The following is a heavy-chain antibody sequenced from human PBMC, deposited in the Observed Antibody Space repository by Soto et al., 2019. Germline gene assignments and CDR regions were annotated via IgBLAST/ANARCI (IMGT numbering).Heavy chain of an antibody. CDR2: IIPLFGTA. Sequence: QVYLVQSGAEVKKPGSSVKISCKASGGIFSSNTINWVRQAAGQGLEWMGGIIPLFGTANYAEKFQGRVTITADKYTKTEYMEFKSLRSEDTAVYYCASKAACGGDCYAFDSWGQGNLVTVSS. CDR1: GGIFSSNT. CDR3: ASKAACGGDCYAFDS. J-gene: IGHJ4*02. V-gene: IGHV1-69*06. D-gene: IGHD2-21*02.